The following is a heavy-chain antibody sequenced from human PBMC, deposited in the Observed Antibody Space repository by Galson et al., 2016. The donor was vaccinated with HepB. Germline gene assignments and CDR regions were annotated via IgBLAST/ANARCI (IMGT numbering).Heavy chain of an antibody. CDR3: ARYNSGWSWYFDL. V-gene: IGHV2-5*02. J-gene: IGHJ2*01. CDR2: IYWDDDK. D-gene: IGHD6-19*01. CDR1: GFSLSTSGVG. Sequence: PALVKPTQTLTLTCTLSGFSLSTSGVGVGWIRQPPGKALEWLALIYWDDDKRYTPSLKNMRTITKATSKNQVVLTMTNMDPVDTASYYYARYNSGWSWYFDLWRRGTLVTVSS.